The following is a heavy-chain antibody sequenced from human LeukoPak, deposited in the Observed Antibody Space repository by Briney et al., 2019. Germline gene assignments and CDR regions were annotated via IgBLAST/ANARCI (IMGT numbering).Heavy chain of an antibody. Sequence: GGSLRLSCAASGFTFSSYAMSWVRQAPGEGLEWVSAINGSGGSTYYADSVKGRFTISRDNSKNTLYLQMNSLRAEDTAVYYCAKADYSYAYGFDYWGQGTLVSVSS. D-gene: IGHD5-18*01. J-gene: IGHJ4*02. V-gene: IGHV3-23*01. CDR1: GFTFSSYA. CDR3: AKADYSYAYGFDY. CDR2: INGSGGST.